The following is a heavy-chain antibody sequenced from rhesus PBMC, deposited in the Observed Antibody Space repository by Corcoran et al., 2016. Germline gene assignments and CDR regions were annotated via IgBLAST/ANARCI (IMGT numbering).Heavy chain of an antibody. D-gene: IGHD6-25*01. Sequence: QVQLQESGPGLVKPSETLSLTCTVSGGSISASYYWSWIRQPPGKGLEWMGRIYGGGWSTNYNRSRRSRVTLSRDTSQNQFSLKLSSVAAADTAVYYCARDSGSWQSWYFDLWGPGTPITISS. CDR1: GGSISASYY. CDR2: IYGGGWST. V-gene: IGHV4-147*01. J-gene: IGHJ2*01. CDR3: ARDSGSWQSWYFDL.